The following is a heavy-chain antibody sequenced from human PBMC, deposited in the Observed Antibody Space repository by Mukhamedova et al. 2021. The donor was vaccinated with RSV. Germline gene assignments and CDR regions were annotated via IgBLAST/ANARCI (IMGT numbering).Heavy chain of an antibody. J-gene: IGHJ4*02. Sequence: VRQAPGKGLEWVSAISGSAGVTFYADSVKGRFTVSRDNSKNTLSLQMNSLRPEDTALYFCVKCGAFIANSGYPPVDFWGQGTLVT. CDR3: VKCGAFIANSGYPPVDF. CDR2: ISGSAGVT. D-gene: IGHD3-22*01. V-gene: IGHV3-23*01.